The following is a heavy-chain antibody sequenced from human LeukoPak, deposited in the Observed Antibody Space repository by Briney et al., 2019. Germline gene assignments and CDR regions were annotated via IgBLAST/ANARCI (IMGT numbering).Heavy chain of an antibody. D-gene: IGHD2-15*01. J-gene: IGHJ4*02. CDR3: ARGTYCSGGSCYYTFDY. CDR1: GGTFSSYA. Sequence: SVKVSCKASGGTFSSYAISWVRQAPGQGLEWMGGIIPIFGTADYAQKFQGRVTITTDESTSTAYMELSSLRSEDTAVYYCARGTYCSGGSCYYTFDYWGQGTLVTVSS. CDR2: IIPIFGTA. V-gene: IGHV1-69*05.